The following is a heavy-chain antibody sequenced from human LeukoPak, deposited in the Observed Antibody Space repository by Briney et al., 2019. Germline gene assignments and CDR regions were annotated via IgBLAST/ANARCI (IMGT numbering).Heavy chain of an antibody. CDR3: GKTTTGYSSGQKPAWPVDY. V-gene: IGHV3-23*01. J-gene: IGHJ4*02. Sequence: GGSLRLSCEASGFTFGSYAMNWVRQAPGKGLEWVAGIFGSGGSAHYADSAKGRFTISRDNSKSTVYLQINSLRAEDTAVYYCGKTTTGYSSGQKPAWPVDYWGQGTLVTVSS. D-gene: IGHD6-19*01. CDR2: IFGSGGSA. CDR1: GFTFGSYA.